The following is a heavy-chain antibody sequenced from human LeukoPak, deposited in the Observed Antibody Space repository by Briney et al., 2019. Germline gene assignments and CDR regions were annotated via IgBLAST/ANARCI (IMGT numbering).Heavy chain of an antibody. Sequence: ASVKVSCKASGYTFTSYDINWVRQATGQGLEWMGWMNPNSGNTGYAQKFQGRVTMTRNTSISTAYMELSSLRSEDTAVYYCARGWRIPWFGELLSTNWFDPWGQGTLVTVSS. J-gene: IGHJ5*02. V-gene: IGHV1-8*01. CDR1: GYTFTSYD. CDR3: ARGWRIPWFGELLSTNWFDP. CDR2: MNPNSGNT. D-gene: IGHD3-10*01.